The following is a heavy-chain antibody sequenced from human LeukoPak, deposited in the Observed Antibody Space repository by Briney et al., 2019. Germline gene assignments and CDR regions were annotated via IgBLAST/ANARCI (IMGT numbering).Heavy chain of an antibody. Sequence: SVKVSCKASGYTFTGYYMHWVRQAPGQGLEWMGWINPNSGGTNYAQKFQGRVTMTRDTSISTAYMELSRLRTDDTAVYYCARDRLYGSSWSFDYWGQGTLVTVSS. J-gene: IGHJ4*02. CDR3: ARDRLYGSSWSFDY. CDR2: INPNSGGT. D-gene: IGHD6-13*01. V-gene: IGHV1-2*02. CDR1: GYTFTGYY.